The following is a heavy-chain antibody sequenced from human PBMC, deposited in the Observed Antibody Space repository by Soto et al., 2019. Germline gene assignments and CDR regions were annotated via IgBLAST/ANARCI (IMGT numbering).Heavy chain of an antibody. Sequence: GGSLRLSCAASGFIFSNYEMNWVRQAPGKGLEWVSYISSSGSTRHYADSVKGRFTISRDNAKNSLYMQMNSLRAEDTAVYYCARDFNSAYYYAMDVWGQGTTVTVSS. CDR1: GFIFSNYE. J-gene: IGHJ6*02. D-gene: IGHD4-4*01. CDR2: ISSSGSTR. V-gene: IGHV3-48*03. CDR3: ARDFNSAYYYAMDV.